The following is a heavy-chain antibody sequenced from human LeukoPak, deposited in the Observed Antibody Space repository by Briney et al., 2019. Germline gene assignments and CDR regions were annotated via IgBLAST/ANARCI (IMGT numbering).Heavy chain of an antibody. Sequence: PGGSLRLSCAASGFTFSNYAMHWVRQAPGKGLEWVSLISSGGTYEYYAQKFQGRVSITADKSTSTAYMELSSLRSEDTAVYYCAAGGLDQTRAEYFQHWGQGTLVTVSS. D-gene: IGHD3/OR15-3a*01. CDR3: AAGGLDQTRAEYFQH. CDR1: GFTFSNYA. V-gene: IGHV3-30*15. J-gene: IGHJ1*01. CDR2: ISSGGTYE.